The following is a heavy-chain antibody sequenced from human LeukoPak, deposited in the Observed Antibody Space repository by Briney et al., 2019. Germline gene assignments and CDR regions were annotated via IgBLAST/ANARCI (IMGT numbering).Heavy chain of an antibody. V-gene: IGHV1-69*04. CDR2: IIPILGIA. J-gene: IGHJ4*02. Sequence: SVKVSCKASGGTFSSYAISWVRQALGQGLEWMGRIIPILGIANYAQKFQGRVTITADKSTSTAYMELSSLRSEDTAVYYCARDSDDSSGYYAYWGQGTLVTVSS. CDR1: GGTFSSYA. CDR3: ARDSDDSSGYYAY. D-gene: IGHD3-22*01.